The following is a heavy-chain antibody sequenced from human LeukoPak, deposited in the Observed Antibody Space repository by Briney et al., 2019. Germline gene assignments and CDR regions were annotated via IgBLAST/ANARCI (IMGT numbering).Heavy chain of an antibody. CDR3: ARDSGSGWSRPFDY. CDR2: IYYSGST. J-gene: IGHJ4*02. D-gene: IGHD6-19*01. CDR1: GGSISSYY. V-gene: IGHV4-59*12. Sequence: SETLSLTCTVSGGSISSYYWSWIRQPPGKGLEWIGYIYYSGSTNYNPSLKSRVTISVDTSKNQFSLKLSSVTAADTAVYYCARDSGSGWSRPFDYWGQGTLVTVSS.